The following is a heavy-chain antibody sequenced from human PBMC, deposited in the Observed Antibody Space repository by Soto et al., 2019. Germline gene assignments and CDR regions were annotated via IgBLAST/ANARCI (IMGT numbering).Heavy chain of an antibody. Sequence: EVQLVESGGGLVKPGGSLRLSCAASGFTFSSYSMNWVRQAPGKGLEWVASICSSSSYIYYADSVKGRITTSRDKAKNSLFLQMSSLRAEDTALYYCARHQGPAAGNYGMDVWGRGTTVTVSS. CDR1: GFTFSSYS. CDR2: ICSSSSYI. V-gene: IGHV3-21*02. J-gene: IGHJ6*02. D-gene: IGHD6-13*01. CDR3: ARHQGPAAGNYGMDV.